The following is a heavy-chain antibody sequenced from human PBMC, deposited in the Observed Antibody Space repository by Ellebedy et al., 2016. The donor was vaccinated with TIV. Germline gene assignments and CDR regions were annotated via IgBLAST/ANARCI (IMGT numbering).Heavy chain of an antibody. D-gene: IGHD3-3*02. CDR3: AGAVLGTYGMDV. CDR2: IDYSGST. Sequence: SETLSLTXTVSGGSISSGDYFWSWIRQHPGKGLEWIGYIDYSGSTYYNPSLRSRATISVDTSRNQFSLRLTSVTAADTAVYYCAGAVLGTYGMDVWGQGTTVTVSS. V-gene: IGHV4-61*08. CDR1: GGSISSGDYF. J-gene: IGHJ6*02.